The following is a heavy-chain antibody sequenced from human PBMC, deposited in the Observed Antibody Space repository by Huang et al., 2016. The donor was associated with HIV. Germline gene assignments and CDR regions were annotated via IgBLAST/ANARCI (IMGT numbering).Heavy chain of an antibody. J-gene: IGHJ3*02. D-gene: IGHD2-15*01. V-gene: IGHV3-74*03. CDR2: IKIDGRTT. Sequence: EEHLVESGGGLVQPGGSLRLSCEASGFKFSNYWMQWVRQAPGKGLMWVARIKIDGRTTEYADHVKGRFTFSRDNAKNTLYLQMSSLTAEDTAIYYCARAGGFEIWGQGTVVTVSS. CDR3: ARAGGFEI. CDR1: GFKFSNYW.